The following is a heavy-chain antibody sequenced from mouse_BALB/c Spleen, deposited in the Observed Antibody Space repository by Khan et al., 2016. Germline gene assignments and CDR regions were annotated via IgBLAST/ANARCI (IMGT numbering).Heavy chain of an antibody. Sequence: EVQLQESGAELVKPGASVKLSCTASGFNIKDTYMHWVKQRPEQGLEWIGRIDPANGNTKYDPKFQGKATITAETSSNTAYLQLSSLTSEDTAVYYCARSPYDYDVGFAYWGQGTLVTVSA. CDR1: GFNIKDTY. CDR2: IDPANGNT. D-gene: IGHD2-4*01. J-gene: IGHJ3*01. CDR3: ARSPYDYDVGFAY. V-gene: IGHV14-3*02.